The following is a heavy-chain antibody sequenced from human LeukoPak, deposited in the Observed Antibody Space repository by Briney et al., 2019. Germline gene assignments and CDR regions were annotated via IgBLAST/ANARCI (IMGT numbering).Heavy chain of an antibody. Sequence: PSGTLSLTCTVSGGSISSYYWSWIRQPPGKGLEWIGYIYYSGSTNYNPSLKSRVTISVDTSKNQFSLKLSSVTAADTAVYYCARLASSSSRQLDDYWGQGTLVTVSS. CDR2: IYYSGST. CDR1: GGSISSYY. D-gene: IGHD6-13*01. CDR3: ARLASSSSRQLDDY. J-gene: IGHJ4*02. V-gene: IGHV4-59*01.